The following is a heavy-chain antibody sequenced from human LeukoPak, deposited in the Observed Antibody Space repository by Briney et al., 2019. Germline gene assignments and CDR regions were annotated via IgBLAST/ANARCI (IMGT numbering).Heavy chain of an antibody. CDR3: ARELTGDAFDI. CDR1: GFTVSSNY. J-gene: IGHJ3*02. V-gene: IGHV3-66*01. D-gene: IGHD7-27*01. CDR2: IYSGGST. Sequence: QSGGSLRLSCAASGFTVSSNYMSWVRQAPGKGLEWVSVIYSGGSTYYADSVKGRFTISRDNSKNTLYLQMNSLRAEDTAVYYCARELTGDAFDIWGQGTMVTVSS.